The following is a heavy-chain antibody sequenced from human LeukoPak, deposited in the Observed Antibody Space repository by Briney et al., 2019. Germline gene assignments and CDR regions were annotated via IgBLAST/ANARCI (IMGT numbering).Heavy chain of an antibody. CDR2: INPSGGST. J-gene: IGHJ4*02. V-gene: IGHV1-46*01. CDR3: ARDHHMVRGVIITSFDY. Sequence: ASVKVPCKASGYTFTSYYMHWVRQAPGQGLEWMGIINPSGGSTSYAQKFQGRVTMTRDTSTSTVYMELSSLRSEDTAVYYCARDHHMVRGVIITSFDYWGQGTLVTVSS. D-gene: IGHD3-10*01. CDR1: GYTFTSYY.